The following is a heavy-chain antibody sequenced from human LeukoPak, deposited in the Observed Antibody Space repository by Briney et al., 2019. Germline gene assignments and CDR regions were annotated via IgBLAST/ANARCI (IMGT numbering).Heavy chain of an antibody. Sequence: SVKVSCKASGYTFTGYYMHWVRQAPGQGLEWMGWINPNSGGTNYAQKFLDRVTMTTDMSISTAYMELIRLRSRDTAVYFCARGSSKYIFGYYMDVWGKGTTIIVSS. D-gene: IGHD4-11*01. CDR1: GYTFTGYY. CDR3: ARGSSKYIFGYYMDV. CDR2: INPNSGGT. J-gene: IGHJ6*03. V-gene: IGHV1-2*02.